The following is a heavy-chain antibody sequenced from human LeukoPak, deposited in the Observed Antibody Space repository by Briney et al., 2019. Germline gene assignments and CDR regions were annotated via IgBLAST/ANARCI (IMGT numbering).Heavy chain of an antibody. D-gene: IGHD2-15*01. Sequence: SETLSLTCTVSGGSISSSSYYWGWIRQPPGKGLEWIGSIYYSGSTYYNPSLKSRVTISVDTSKNQFSLKLSSVTAADTAVYYCARRRRTTAAKDAFDIWGQGTIVTVSS. CDR2: IYYSGST. CDR3: ARRRRTTAAKDAFDI. CDR1: GGSISSSSYY. V-gene: IGHV4-39*01. J-gene: IGHJ3*02.